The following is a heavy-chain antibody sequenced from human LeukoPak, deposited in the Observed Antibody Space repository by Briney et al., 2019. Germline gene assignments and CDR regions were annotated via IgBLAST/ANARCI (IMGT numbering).Heavy chain of an antibody. D-gene: IGHD3-10*01. CDR2: MKKDGSET. J-gene: IGHJ4*02. CDR3: GRHRSGSGTYFIDY. Sequence: GGSLRLSCVVSGFTFSSYSMIWVRQAPGKGLQWVANMKKDGSETNYVDSVKGRFAISRDNAKNSLYLQMNSLRAEDTAVYYCGRHRSGSGTYFIDYWGQGTLVSVSS. V-gene: IGHV3-7*01. CDR1: GFTFSSYS.